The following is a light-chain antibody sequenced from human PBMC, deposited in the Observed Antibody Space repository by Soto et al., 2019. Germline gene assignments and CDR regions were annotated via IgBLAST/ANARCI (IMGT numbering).Light chain of an antibody. CDR1: QSVSSN. CDR3: QQYNNWPPLT. J-gene: IGKJ4*01. CDR2: GAS. Sequence: EIVMTQSPATLSVSPGERATLSCRASQSVSSNLAWYQQKPGQAPRLLIYGASPRATGIPARFSGSGSGTEFTLTISSLQSEDFAVYYGQQYNNWPPLTFGGGTNVEIK. V-gene: IGKV3-15*01.